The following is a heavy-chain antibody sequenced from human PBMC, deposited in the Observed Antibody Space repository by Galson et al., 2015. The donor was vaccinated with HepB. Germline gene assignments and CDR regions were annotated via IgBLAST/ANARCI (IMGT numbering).Heavy chain of an antibody. CDR3: ARGLWFGELTNMYYFDY. CDR1: GYIFTNYW. CDR2: IYPGDSDT. Sequence: QSGAEVKKPGESLKISCKGSGYIFTNYWIGWVRQMPGKGLEWMGIIYPGDSDTTYSPSFQGQVTISADKSISTAYLPWSSLKASDTAMYFCARGLWFGELTNMYYFDYWGQGTLVTVSS. D-gene: IGHD3-10*01. J-gene: IGHJ4*02. V-gene: IGHV5-51*03.